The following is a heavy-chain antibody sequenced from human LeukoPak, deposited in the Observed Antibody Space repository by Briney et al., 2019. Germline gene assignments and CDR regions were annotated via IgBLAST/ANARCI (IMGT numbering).Heavy chain of an antibody. CDR1: GYTFTGYY. Sequence: GASVKVSCKASGYTFTGYYMHWVRQAPGQGLEWMGWINPNSGGTNYAQKFQGRVTIARDTSISTAYMELSRLRSDDTAVYYCARDRSSSWYDFDYWGQGTLVTVSS. D-gene: IGHD6-13*01. J-gene: IGHJ4*02. CDR3: ARDRSSSWYDFDY. CDR2: INPNSGGT. V-gene: IGHV1-2*02.